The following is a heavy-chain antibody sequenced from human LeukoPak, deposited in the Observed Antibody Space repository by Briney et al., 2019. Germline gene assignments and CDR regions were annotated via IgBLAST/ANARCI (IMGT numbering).Heavy chain of an antibody. V-gene: IGHV3-23*01. CDR1: GFPLSSYA. D-gene: IGHD2-2*01. CDR2: TSSSDAGT. J-gene: IGHJ6*03. Sequence: PGGSLRLSCAASGFPLSSYAMSWVRQAPGKGLEWVSATSSSDAGTYYADSVRGRFTISRDNSKNTLYLQMNSLRAEDTAVYYCAKDIRSTSCYGLCGRDYYMDVWGKGTTVTISS. CDR3: AKDIRSTSCYGLCGRDYYMDV.